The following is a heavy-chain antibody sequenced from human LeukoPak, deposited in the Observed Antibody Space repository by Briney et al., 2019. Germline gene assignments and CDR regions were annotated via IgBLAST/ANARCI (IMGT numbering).Heavy chain of an antibody. D-gene: IGHD4-17*01. Sequence: GGSLRLSCAASEFSVGSNYMTWVRQAPGKGLEWVSLIYSGGSTYYADSVKGRFTISRDNSKNTLYLQMNSLRAEDTAVYYCARGGWDYGDYRPVDYWGQGTLVTVSS. V-gene: IGHV3-66*01. CDR2: IYSGGST. CDR1: EFSVGSNY. J-gene: IGHJ4*02. CDR3: ARGGWDYGDYRPVDY.